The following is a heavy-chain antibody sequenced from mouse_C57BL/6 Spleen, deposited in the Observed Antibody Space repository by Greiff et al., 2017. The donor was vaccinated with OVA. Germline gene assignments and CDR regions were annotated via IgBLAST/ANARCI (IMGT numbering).Heavy chain of an antibody. Sequence: VQLVESGAELARPGASVKLSCKASGYTFTSYGISWVKQRTGQGLEWIGEIYPRSGNTYYNEKFKGKATLTADKSSSTAYMELRSLTSEDSAVYFCARKGVATGYFDYWGQGTTLTVSS. J-gene: IGHJ2*01. CDR3: ARKGVATGYFDY. CDR1: GYTFTSYG. D-gene: IGHD1-1*01. CDR2: IYPRSGNT. V-gene: IGHV1-81*01.